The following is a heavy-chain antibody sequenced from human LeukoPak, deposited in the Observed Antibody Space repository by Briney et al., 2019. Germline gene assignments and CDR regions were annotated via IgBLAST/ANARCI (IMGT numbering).Heavy chain of an antibody. CDR1: GFIFRSYG. CDR2: ILYDGSNK. Sequence: GGSLRLSCAASGFIFRSYGMHWVRQAPGKGLEWVAVILYDGSNKYYADSVKGRFTISRDNVKNTLYLQMNSLRVEDTAVYYCARDGSSGWSGIDYWGQGTLVTVSS. D-gene: IGHD6-19*01. V-gene: IGHV3-30*03. J-gene: IGHJ4*02. CDR3: ARDGSSGWSGIDY.